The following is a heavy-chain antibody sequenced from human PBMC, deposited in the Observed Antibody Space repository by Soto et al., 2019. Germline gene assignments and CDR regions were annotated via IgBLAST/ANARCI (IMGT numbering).Heavy chain of an antibody. CDR3: AREYSDGWFDP. V-gene: IGHV3-30-3*01. J-gene: IGHJ5*02. CDR1: GFTFSIYA. Sequence: QVQLEESGGGVVQPGRSLRLSCAASGFTFSIYAMHWVRQAPGKGLEWVAVISYDGSNKYYADSVKGRFTISRDNSKNTVYLQMNSLRAEYSAVYYCAREYSDGWFDPWGQGTLVTVSS. CDR2: ISYDGSNK. D-gene: IGHD2-21*01.